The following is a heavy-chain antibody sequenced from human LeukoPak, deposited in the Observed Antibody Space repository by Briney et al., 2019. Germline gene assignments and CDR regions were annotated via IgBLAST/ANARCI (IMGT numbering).Heavy chain of an antibody. CDR3: ARGSAYYYDSSGLGAFDI. CDR1: GYSFTSYW. CDR2: IYPGDSGT. D-gene: IGHD3-22*01. Sequence: AGESLKISCKGSGYSFTSYWIGWVRQMPGKGLEWMGIIYPGDSGTRYSPSFQGQVTISADKSISTAYLQWSSLKASDTAMYYCARGSAYYYDSSGLGAFDIWGQGTMVTVSS. J-gene: IGHJ3*02. V-gene: IGHV5-51*01.